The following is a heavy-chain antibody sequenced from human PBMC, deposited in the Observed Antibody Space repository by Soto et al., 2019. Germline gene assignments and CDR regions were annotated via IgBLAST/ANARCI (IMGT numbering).Heavy chain of an antibody. CDR3: ARTQLDYYYYGMDV. V-gene: IGHV4-61*01. CDR1: GGSVSSGSYY. Sequence: SETLSLTCTVSGGSVSSGSYYWSWIRQPPGKGLEWIGYIYYSGSTNYNPSLKSRVTISVDTSKNQFSLKLSSVTAADTAVYYCARTQLDYYYYGMDVWGQGTTVTVSS. J-gene: IGHJ6*02. CDR2: IYYSGST.